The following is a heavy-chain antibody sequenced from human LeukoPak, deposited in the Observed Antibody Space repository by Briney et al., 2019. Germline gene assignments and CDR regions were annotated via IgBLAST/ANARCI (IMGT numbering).Heavy chain of an antibody. V-gene: IGHV4-59*01. CDR1: DGSIGNYY. D-gene: IGHD5-18*01. Sequence: PSETLSLTCTVSDGSIGNYYWHWIRQPPGKGLEWIGYIYYSGSTNYNPSLKSRVTISVDTSKNQFSLKLSSVTAADTAVYYCARGGYSYGHTFDIWGQGTTVTVSS. J-gene: IGHJ3*02. CDR3: ARGGYSYGHTFDI. CDR2: IYYSGST.